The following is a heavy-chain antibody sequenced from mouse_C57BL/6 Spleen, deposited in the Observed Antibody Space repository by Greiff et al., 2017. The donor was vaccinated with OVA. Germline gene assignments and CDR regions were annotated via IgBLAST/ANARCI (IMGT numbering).Heavy chain of an antibody. Sequence: VQLQQSDAELVQPGASVKISCKVSGYTFTDHTIHWMKQRPEQGLEWIGSIYPRDGSPKYNEKFKGKATLTADKSSSTAYMQLNSLTSEDSAVYFCARSGYYGSSYGYAMDYWGQGTSVTVSS. CDR3: ARSGYYGSSYGYAMDY. D-gene: IGHD1-1*01. CDR1: GYTFTDHT. V-gene: IGHV1-78*01. J-gene: IGHJ4*01. CDR2: IYPRDGSP.